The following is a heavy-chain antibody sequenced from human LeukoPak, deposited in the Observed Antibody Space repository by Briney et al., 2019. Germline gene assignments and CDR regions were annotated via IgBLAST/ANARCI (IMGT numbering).Heavy chain of an antibody. CDR2: ISYDGSNK. V-gene: IGHV3-30*19. D-gene: IGHD3-22*01. CDR1: GFTFSSYG. J-gene: IGHJ4*02. CDR3: ARGDDSGYYDYFDY. Sequence: GRSLRLTCAASGFTFSSYGMHVVRQAPGKGLEWVAVISYDGSNKYYADSVKGRFTISRDNSKNTLYLQMNSLRAEDTAVYYCARGDDSGYYDYFDYWGQGALVTVSS.